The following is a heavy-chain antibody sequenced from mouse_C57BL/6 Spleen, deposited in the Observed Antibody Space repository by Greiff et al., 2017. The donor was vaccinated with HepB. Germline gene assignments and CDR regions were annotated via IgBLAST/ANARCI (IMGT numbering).Heavy chain of an antibody. CDR3: ARGGMGSSPYYFDY. D-gene: IGHD1-1*01. J-gene: IGHJ2*01. CDR2: ISYDGSN. Sequence: EVQRVESGPGLVKPSQSLSLTCSVTGYSITSGYYWNWIRQFPGNKLEWMGYISYDGSNNYNPSLKNRISITRDTSKNQFFLKLNSVTTEDTATYYCARGGMGSSPYYFDYWGQGTTLTVSS. CDR1: GYSITSGYY. V-gene: IGHV3-6*01.